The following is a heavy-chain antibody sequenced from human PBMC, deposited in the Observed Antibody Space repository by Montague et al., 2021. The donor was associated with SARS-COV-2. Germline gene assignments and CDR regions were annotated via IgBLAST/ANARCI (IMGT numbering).Heavy chain of an antibody. D-gene: IGHD3-10*01. J-gene: IGHJ5*01. CDR3: ARASFYYGSGSHYNNWFDS. CDR2: IYYSGTA. CDR1: GGSITYSSYY. V-gene: IGHV4-39*07. Sequence: SETLSLTCTVSGGSITYSSYYWGWIRLPPGKGLEWIGSIYYSGTAYYNASLKSRVTMSLDMSKNQLSLRLKSTTAADTAVYFCARASFYYGSGSHYNNWFDSWGQGTVVTVSS.